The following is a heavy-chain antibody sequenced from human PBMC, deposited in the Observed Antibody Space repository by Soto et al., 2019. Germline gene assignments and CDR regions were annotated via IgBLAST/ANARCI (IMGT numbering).Heavy chain of an antibody. Sequence: GGSLRLSCAASGFTFSSYGMHWVRQAPGKGLEWVAVISYDGSNKYYADSVKGRFTISRDNSKNTLYLQMNSLRAEDTAVYYCAKGRRSIAAAGTLSKSYFDYWGQGTLVTVSS. CDR3: AKGRRSIAAAGTLSKSYFDY. J-gene: IGHJ4*02. CDR2: ISYDGSNK. CDR1: GFTFSSYG. V-gene: IGHV3-30*18. D-gene: IGHD6-13*01.